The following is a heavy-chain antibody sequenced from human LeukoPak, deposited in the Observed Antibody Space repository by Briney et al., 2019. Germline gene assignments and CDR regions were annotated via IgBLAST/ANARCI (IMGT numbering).Heavy chain of an antibody. CDR2: IRYDGSNK. Sequence: PGGSLRLSCAASGFTFSSYEMNWVRQAPGKGLEWVAFIRYDGSNKYYADSVKGRFTISRDNSKNTLYLQMNSLRAEDTAVYYCAKGIAVIWFDPWGQGTLVTVSS. CDR3: AKGIAVIWFDP. D-gene: IGHD6-19*01. V-gene: IGHV3-30*02. CDR1: GFTFSSYE. J-gene: IGHJ5*02.